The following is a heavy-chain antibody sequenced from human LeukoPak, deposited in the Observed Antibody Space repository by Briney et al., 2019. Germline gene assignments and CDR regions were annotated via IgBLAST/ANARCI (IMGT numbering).Heavy chain of an antibody. D-gene: IGHD5-12*01. V-gene: IGHV4-31*03. CDR1: GGSINIGTYY. CDR2: IYYSGST. J-gene: IGHJ4*02. Sequence: SETLSLTCTVSGGSINIGTYYCTWIRQHPGKGLEWSGYIYYSGSTYYNPSLKSRLTISVDTSKNQFSLKLNSVTAADTAVYYCARDASGYGEIDYWGQGTLVTVSS. CDR3: ARDASGYGEIDY.